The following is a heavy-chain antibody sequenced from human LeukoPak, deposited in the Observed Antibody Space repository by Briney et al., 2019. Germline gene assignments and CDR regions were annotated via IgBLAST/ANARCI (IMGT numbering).Heavy chain of an antibody. J-gene: IGHJ4*02. Sequence: GGSLRLSCAASGFTFSNAWMSWVRQAPGKGLEWVGRIKSKTDGETTDYAAPVKGRFTISRDDSKNTLYLQMNSLKTEDTAVYYCTTDPEQWLYSKWGQGTLVTVSS. CDR3: TTDPEQWLYSK. V-gene: IGHV3-15*01. CDR2: IKSKTDGETT. D-gene: IGHD6-19*01. CDR1: GFTFSNAW.